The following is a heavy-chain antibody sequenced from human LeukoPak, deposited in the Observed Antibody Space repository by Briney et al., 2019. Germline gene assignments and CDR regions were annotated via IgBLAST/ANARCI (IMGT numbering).Heavy chain of an antibody. CDR2: INHSGST. J-gene: IGHJ2*01. V-gene: IGHV4-34*01. Sequence: SETLSLTCAVYGGSFSGYYWSWIRQPPGKGLEWIGEINHSGSTNYNPSLKSRVTISVDTSKNQFSLKLSSVTAADTAVYYCARFEYSITDWYFDLWGRGTLVTVSS. D-gene: IGHD6-6*01. CDR3: ARFEYSITDWYFDL. CDR1: GGSFSGYY.